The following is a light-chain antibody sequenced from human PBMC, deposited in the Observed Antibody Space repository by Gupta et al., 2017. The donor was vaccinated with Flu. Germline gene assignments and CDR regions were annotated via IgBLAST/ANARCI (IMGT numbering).Light chain of an antibody. CDR3: QQYDSSPQVT. CDR1: QTVSSIY. CDR2: GAS. Sequence: RATLSCRASQTVSSIYLAWYQQKPGQAPRLLIYGASSRATGIPDRFSGSGSGTDFTLTISRLEPEDFAVYYCQQYDSSPQVTFGGGTKVEI. V-gene: IGKV3-20*01. J-gene: IGKJ4*01.